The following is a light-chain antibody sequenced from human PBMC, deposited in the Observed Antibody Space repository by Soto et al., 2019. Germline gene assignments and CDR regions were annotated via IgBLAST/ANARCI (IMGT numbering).Light chain of an antibody. Sequence: EIVLTQSPGTLSLSPGEIATLSCSASQSVINSYLAWYQQKPGQAPRLLMYGASNRATGIPDRFSGSGSETDFTLTISRLEPEDFAVYYCQQYGTTRITFGQGTRLEIK. J-gene: IGKJ5*01. CDR2: GAS. CDR3: QQYGTTRIT. V-gene: IGKV3-20*01. CDR1: QSVINSY.